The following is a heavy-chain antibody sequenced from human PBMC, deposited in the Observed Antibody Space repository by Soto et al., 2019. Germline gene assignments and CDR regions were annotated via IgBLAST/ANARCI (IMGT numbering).Heavy chain of an antibody. V-gene: IGHV1-69*02. J-gene: IGHJ4*02. CDR1: GGTFSSYT. CDR3: ASRASYDILTGYYPFDY. D-gene: IGHD3-9*01. CDR2: IIPILGIA. Sequence: SVKVSCKASGGTFSSYTISWVRQAPGQGLEWMGRIIPILGIANYAQKFQGRVTITADKSTSTAYMELSSLRSEDTAVYYCASRASYDILTGYYPFDYWGQGTLVTVSS.